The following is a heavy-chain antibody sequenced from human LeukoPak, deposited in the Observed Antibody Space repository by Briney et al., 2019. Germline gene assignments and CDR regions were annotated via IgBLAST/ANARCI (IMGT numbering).Heavy chain of an antibody. CDR2: ISAYNGNT. Sequence: ASVKVSCKASGYTFTSYGISWVRQAPGQGLEWMGWISAYNGNTNYAQKLQGRVTMTTDTSTSTAYMELRSLRSDDTAVYYCARGVTMIVVADDAFDIWGQGTMVTVSS. J-gene: IGHJ3*02. CDR3: ARGVTMIVVADDAFDI. V-gene: IGHV1-18*01. D-gene: IGHD3-22*01. CDR1: GYTFTSYG.